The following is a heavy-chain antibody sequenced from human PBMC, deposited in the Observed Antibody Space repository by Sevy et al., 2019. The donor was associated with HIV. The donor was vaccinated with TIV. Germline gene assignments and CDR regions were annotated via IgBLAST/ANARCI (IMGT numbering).Heavy chain of an antibody. J-gene: IGHJ4*02. Sequence: SETLSLTCTVSGGSITSLYWNWIRQPPGKGLEWIANIYYNGHINYNPPLKSRVNLSLDMPKNQFSLRLSSVTAADTAMYYCAGENAWGRGYSWGQGTLVTVSS. D-gene: IGHD1-26*01. CDR2: IYYNGHI. CDR3: AGENAWGRGYS. CDR1: GGSITSLY. V-gene: IGHV4-59*08.